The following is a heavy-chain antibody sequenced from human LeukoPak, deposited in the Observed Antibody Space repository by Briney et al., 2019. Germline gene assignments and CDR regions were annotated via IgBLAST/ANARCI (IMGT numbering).Heavy chain of an antibody. CDR3: ARDIVVVPAAKTTEGFDP. Sequence: ASVKVSCKASGGTFSSYSMNWVRQAPGKGLEWVSYISSSSSTIYYADSVKGRFTISRDNAKNSLYLQMNSLRAEDTAVYYCARDIVVVPAAKTTEGFDPWGQGTLVTVSS. CDR1: GGTFSSYS. V-gene: IGHV3-48*04. D-gene: IGHD2-2*01. J-gene: IGHJ5*02. CDR2: ISSSSSTI.